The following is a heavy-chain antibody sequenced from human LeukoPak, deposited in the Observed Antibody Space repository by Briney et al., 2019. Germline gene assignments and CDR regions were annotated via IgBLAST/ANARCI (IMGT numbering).Heavy chain of an antibody. V-gene: IGHV5-10-1*01. CDR2: IDPSDSYT. Sequence: GESLKISCKGSGYSFTSYWISWVRQTPGKGLEWMGRIDPSDSYTNYSPSFQGHVTISADKSISTAYLQWSSLKASGTAMYYCARRNRGVYDILTGYYGYWFDPWGQGTLVTVSS. J-gene: IGHJ5*02. CDR1: GYSFTSYW. D-gene: IGHD3-9*01. CDR3: ARRNRGVYDILTGYYGYWFDP.